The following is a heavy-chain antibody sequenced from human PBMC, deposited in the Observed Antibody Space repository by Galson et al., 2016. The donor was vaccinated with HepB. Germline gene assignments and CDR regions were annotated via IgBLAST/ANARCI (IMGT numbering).Heavy chain of an antibody. J-gene: IGHJ4*02. V-gene: IGHV3-30*18. Sequence: SLRLSCAASGFTFSDYGMHWVRQAPGRGLEWVSVISKDGSDKQYADSVKGRFTLSRDNSKNTLFLQMNSLRVEDTAVYYCAKMDCGRDCPRDYWGQGTLVTVSS. CDR3: AKMDCGRDCPRDY. CDR2: ISKDGSDK. CDR1: GFTFSDYG. D-gene: IGHD2-21*02.